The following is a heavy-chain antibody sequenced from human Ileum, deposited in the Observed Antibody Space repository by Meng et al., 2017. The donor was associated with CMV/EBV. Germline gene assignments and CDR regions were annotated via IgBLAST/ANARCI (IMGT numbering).Heavy chain of an antibody. V-gene: IGHV3-43D*03. Sequence: GESLKISCIASGLNFGDYAMHWVRQAPGKGLEWVSLISWNGGTTYYADSVRGRFTISRDNSKDSLYLQMNRLKTEDTAVYYCGKDKGFGSVPSPYYYYGMDVWGQGTTVTVSS. D-gene: IGHD5-18*01. CDR3: GKDKGFGSVPSPYYYYGMDV. CDR2: ISWNGGTT. CDR1: GLNFGDYA. J-gene: IGHJ6*02.